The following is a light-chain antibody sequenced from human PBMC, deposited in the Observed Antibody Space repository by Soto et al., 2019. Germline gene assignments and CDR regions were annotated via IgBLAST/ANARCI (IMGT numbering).Light chain of an antibody. CDR3: QQRSNWPRT. J-gene: IGKJ1*01. Sequence: EIVLTQSPVTLSLSAGEGATLSCRASQSISKYLGWYQQKPGQAPRLLIYDTSKRATGVPARLSGSGSGTDFTLTISRLDPEDFVVYYCQQRSNWPRTFGQGTKV. V-gene: IGKV3-11*01. CDR2: DTS. CDR1: QSISKY.